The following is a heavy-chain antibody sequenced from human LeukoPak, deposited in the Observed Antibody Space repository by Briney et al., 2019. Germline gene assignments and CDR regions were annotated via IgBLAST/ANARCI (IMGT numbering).Heavy chain of an antibody. CDR3: ARQNGGHYYWYFDL. Sequence: SETLSLTCTVSGGSISSSSYYWGWIRQPPGKGLEWIGSIYYSGSTYYNPSLKSRVTISVDTSKNQFSLKLSSVTAADTAVYYCARQNGGHYYWYFDLWGRGTLVTVSS. V-gene: IGHV4-39*07. CDR2: IYYSGST. D-gene: IGHD4-23*01. CDR1: GGSISSSSYY. J-gene: IGHJ2*01.